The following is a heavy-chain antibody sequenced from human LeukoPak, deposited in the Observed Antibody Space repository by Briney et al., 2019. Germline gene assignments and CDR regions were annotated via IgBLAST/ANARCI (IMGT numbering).Heavy chain of an antibody. Sequence: SETLSLTCAVSGGSISSGGYSWSWIRQPPGKGLEWIGYIYHSGSPYYNPSLKSRVTISVDRSKNQFSLKLSSVTAADTAVYYCARGARIAAAGRGYYYYGMDVWGQGTTVTVSS. D-gene: IGHD6-13*01. J-gene: IGHJ6*02. CDR2: IYHSGSP. CDR3: ARGARIAAAGRGYYYYGMDV. V-gene: IGHV4-30-2*01. CDR1: GGSISSGGYS.